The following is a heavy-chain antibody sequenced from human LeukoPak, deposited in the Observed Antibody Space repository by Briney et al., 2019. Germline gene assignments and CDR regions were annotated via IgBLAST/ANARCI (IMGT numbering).Heavy chain of an antibody. CDR1: GFTFSSYW. Sequence: QPGGSLRLSCAASGFTFSSYWMSWVRQAPGKGLEWVANIKQDGSEKYYVDSVKGRFTISRDNAKNSLYLQMNSLRAEDTAVYYCARENTYYYDSSGYQSDYWGQGTLVTVSS. CDR2: IKQDGSEK. V-gene: IGHV3-7*01. D-gene: IGHD3-22*01. J-gene: IGHJ4*02. CDR3: ARENTYYYDSSGYQSDY.